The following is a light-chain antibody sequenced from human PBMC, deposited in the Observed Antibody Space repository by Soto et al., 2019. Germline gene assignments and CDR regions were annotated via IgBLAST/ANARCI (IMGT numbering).Light chain of an antibody. Sequence: QSVLTQPPSVSGAPGQRVTISCTGSRSNIGTDYDVHWYQQLPGTAPKLLIYGNSNRPSGVPDRFSGSKSGTSASLAITGLQAEDEADYYCQSYDSSLSGSVFGPGTKLTVL. CDR1: RSNIGTDYD. V-gene: IGLV1-40*01. CDR3: QSYDSSLSGSV. J-gene: IGLJ1*01. CDR2: GNS.